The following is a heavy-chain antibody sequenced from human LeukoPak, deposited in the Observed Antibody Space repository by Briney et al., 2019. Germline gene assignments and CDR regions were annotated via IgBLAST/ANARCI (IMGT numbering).Heavy chain of an antibody. CDR2: VYHSGTT. J-gene: IGHJ4*02. D-gene: IGHD1-7*01. CDR1: GGSIISSDYY. Sequence: PSETLSLTCTVSGGSIISSDYYWGWIRQPPGQALEWIGNVYHSGTTYYNPSLKSRVTISVDTAKNQFSLNLNSVTAADPAVYYCATIVVNWNYMNYWGRGVLVTVSS. CDR3: ATIVVNWNYMNY. V-gene: IGHV4-39*07.